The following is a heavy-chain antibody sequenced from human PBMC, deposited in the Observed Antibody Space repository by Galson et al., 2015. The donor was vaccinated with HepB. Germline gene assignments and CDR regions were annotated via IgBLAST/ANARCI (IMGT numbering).Heavy chain of an antibody. D-gene: IGHD5-24*01. Sequence: SLRLSCAASGFTLSDQYMDWVRQAPGKGLEWVGRIRNKANSDTKEYAASAKGRFTISRDDSKNSLYLEMNSLKTEDTAVYYCARAGRDGYNLWDWGQGTLVTVSS. J-gene: IGHJ4*02. CDR2: IRNKANSDTK. CDR3: ARAGRDGYNLWD. V-gene: IGHV3-72*01. CDR1: GFTLSDQY.